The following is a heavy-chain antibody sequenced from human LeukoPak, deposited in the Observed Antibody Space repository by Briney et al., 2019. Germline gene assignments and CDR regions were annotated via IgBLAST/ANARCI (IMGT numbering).Heavy chain of an antibody. V-gene: IGHV1-2*02. Sequence: SSVKVSCKASGYTFTGYYMHWVRQAPGQGLEWMGWINPNSGGTNYAQKFQGRVTMTRDTSISTAYMELSRLRSEDTAVYYCARAQGFVVVVAATHYYYGMDVWGQGTTVTVSS. J-gene: IGHJ6*02. D-gene: IGHD2-15*01. CDR1: GYTFTGYY. CDR2: INPNSGGT. CDR3: ARAQGFVVVVAATHYYYGMDV.